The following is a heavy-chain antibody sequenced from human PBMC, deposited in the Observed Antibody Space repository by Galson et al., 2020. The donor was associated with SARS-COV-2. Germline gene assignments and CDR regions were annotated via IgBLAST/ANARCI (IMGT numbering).Heavy chain of an antibody. J-gene: IGHJ4*02. CDR3: ATSNWNRPDY. CDR1: GFTFSGDA. V-gene: IGHV3-23*01. Sequence: GGSLRLSCAASGFTFSGDAMSWVRQVPGKGLEWVSAIIGSGDRAYYRDSVKGRFTISRDNSKNTLYLQMSTLRAEDTAVYYCATSNWNRPDYWGQGTLVTVSS. D-gene: IGHD1-20*01. CDR2: IIGSGDRA.